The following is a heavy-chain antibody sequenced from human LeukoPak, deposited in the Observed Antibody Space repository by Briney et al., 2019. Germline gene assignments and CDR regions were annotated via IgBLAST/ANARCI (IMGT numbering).Heavy chain of an antibody. J-gene: IGHJ6*03. CDR2: INHSGST. D-gene: IGHD3-10*01. CDR1: GGSFSGYY. V-gene: IGHV4-34*01. Sequence: SETLSLTCAVYGGSFSGYYWSWIRQPPGKGLEWIGEINHSGSTNYNPSLKSRVTISVDTSKNQFSLKLSSVTAADTAVYYCARGWGYYGSGSYYLPSLGYMGVWGKGTTVTVSS. CDR3: ARGWGYYGSGSYYLPSLGYMGV.